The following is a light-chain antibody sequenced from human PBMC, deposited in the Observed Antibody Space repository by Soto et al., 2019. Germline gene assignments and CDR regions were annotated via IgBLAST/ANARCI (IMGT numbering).Light chain of an antibody. CDR2: KAS. CDR3: QQYHFYSGT. CDR1: QTIDSW. Sequence: DIQMTQSPSTLSASVGDRVTITCRASQTIDSWLAWYQQRPGKPPNLLIYKASTLASGVPSRFSGSGSGTEFTHTVNSLQPDDFATYYCQQYHFYSGTFGQGTKVEIK. V-gene: IGKV1-5*03. J-gene: IGKJ1*01.